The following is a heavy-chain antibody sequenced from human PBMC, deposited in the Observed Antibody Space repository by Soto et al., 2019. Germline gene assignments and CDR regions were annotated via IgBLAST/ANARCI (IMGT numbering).Heavy chain of an antibody. CDR3: ARVKVQRWYSSSSDWYYFDY. D-gene: IGHD6-6*01. CDR1: GGSISSGGYY. Sequence: SETLSLTCTVSGGSISSGGYYWSWIRQHPGKGLEWIGYIYYSGSTYYNPSLKSRVTISVDTSKNQFSLKLSSVTAADTAVYYCARVKVQRWYSSSSDWYYFDYWGQGTLVTVSS. J-gene: IGHJ4*02. V-gene: IGHV4-31*03. CDR2: IYYSGST.